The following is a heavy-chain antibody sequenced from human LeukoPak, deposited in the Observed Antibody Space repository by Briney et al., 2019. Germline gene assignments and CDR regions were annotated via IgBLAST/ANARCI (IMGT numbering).Heavy chain of an antibody. J-gene: IGHJ6*02. CDR2: IYYTGAT. CDR3: ATYYGSGSPSLNGLDV. V-gene: IGHV4-59*01. D-gene: IGHD3-10*01. Sequence: SETLSLTCTVSGGSISGYYWSWIRQPPGKGLEWIGYIYYTGATSYSPSLKSRVTISVDTSKNQFSLKVSSVTAADTAVYYCATYYGSGSPSLNGLDVWGQGTTVTVSS. CDR1: GGSISGYY.